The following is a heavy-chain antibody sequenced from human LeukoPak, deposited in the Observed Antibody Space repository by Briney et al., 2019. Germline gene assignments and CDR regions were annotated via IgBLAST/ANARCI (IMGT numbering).Heavy chain of an antibody. V-gene: IGHV1-2*02. J-gene: IGHJ3*02. CDR2: INPKSGGT. Sequence: ASVKVSCKASGYTFTGYYMHWVRQAPGQGLQWMGWINPKSGGTNYAQKFQGRVTMTRDTSISTAYMELSRLRSDDTAVYYCARDSDSSGYYLSNDAFDIWGQGTMVTVSS. CDR3: ARDSDSSGYYLSNDAFDI. CDR1: GYTFTGYY. D-gene: IGHD3-22*01.